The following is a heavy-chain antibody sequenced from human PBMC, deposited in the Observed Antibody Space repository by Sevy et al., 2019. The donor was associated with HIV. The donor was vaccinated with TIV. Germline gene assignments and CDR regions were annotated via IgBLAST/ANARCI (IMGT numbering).Heavy chain of an antibody. D-gene: IGHD2-2*01. Sequence: GGSLRLSCAASGFTFSSYAMSWVRQAPGKGLEWVSAISGSGGSTYYADTVKGRFTISSDNSKNKLYLQMNNLRAEDTAVYYCAKDIQLLVQGIYFDYWGQGTLVTVSS. CDR2: ISGSGGST. CDR1: GFTFSSYA. V-gene: IGHV3-23*01. J-gene: IGHJ4*02. CDR3: AKDIQLLVQGIYFDY.